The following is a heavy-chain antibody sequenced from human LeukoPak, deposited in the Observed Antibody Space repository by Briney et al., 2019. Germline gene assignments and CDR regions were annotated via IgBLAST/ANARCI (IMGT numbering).Heavy chain of an antibody. CDR1: GGTFSSYA. CDR2: IIPIFGTA. CDR3: ASSRVRFFDRIAVAVGFDY. D-gene: IGHD6-19*01. Sequence: SVKVSCKASGGTFSSYAISWVRQAPGEGLEWMGWIIPIFGTANYAQKFQGRVTITADKSTSTAYMELSSLRSEHTAVYYCASSRVRFFDRIAVAVGFDYWGQGTLVTVSS. J-gene: IGHJ4*02. V-gene: IGHV1-69*06.